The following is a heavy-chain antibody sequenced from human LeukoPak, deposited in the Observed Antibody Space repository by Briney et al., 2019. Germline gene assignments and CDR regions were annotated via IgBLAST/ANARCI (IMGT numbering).Heavy chain of an antibody. J-gene: IGHJ4*02. Sequence: ASVKVSCKASGYTFTGYYMHWVRQAPGQGLEWMGWINPNSGGTNYSQKFQGRVTMTRDTSISTAYMELSRLRSDDTAVYYCARSIQLWSYFDYWGQGTLATVSS. D-gene: IGHD5-18*01. V-gene: IGHV1-2*02. CDR2: INPNSGGT. CDR1: GYTFTGYY. CDR3: ARSIQLWSYFDY.